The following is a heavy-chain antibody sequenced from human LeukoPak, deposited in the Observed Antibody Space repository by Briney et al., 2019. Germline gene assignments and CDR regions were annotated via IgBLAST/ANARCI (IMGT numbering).Heavy chain of an antibody. CDR2: ISGGGDA. J-gene: IGHJ4*02. CDR1: GFPFNRFA. V-gene: IGHV3-23*01. CDR3: AKEGITGADS. Sequence: PGGSLRLPCTASGFPFNRFAMSWVRQAPGQGLAWVSAISGGGDAHYADSVKGRFTISRDNSKNTLFLHMNNLTADDTALYYCAKEGITGADSWGQGTLVSVSS.